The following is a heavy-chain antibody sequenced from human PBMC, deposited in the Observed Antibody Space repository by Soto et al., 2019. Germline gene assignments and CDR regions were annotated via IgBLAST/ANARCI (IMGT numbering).Heavy chain of an antibody. Sequence: SETLSLTCAVYGGSFSGYYWSWIRQPPGKGLEWIGEINHSGSTNYNPSLKSRVTISVDTSKNQFSLKLSSVTAADTAVYYCASKRAMANFDYWGQGTLVTVSS. CDR1: GGSFSGYY. CDR3: ASKRAMANFDY. CDR2: INHSGST. V-gene: IGHV4-34*01. J-gene: IGHJ4*02. D-gene: IGHD5-18*01.